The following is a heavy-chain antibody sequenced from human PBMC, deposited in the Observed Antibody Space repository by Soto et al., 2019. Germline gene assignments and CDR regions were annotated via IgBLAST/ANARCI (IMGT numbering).Heavy chain of an antibody. CDR3: ARLAGDTTIYDY. D-gene: IGHD5-18*01. J-gene: IGHJ4*02. V-gene: IGHV3-7*01. CDR1: GFTFSGHW. Sequence: GSLRLSCATSGFTFSGHWMSWVRQSPEKGLEWVATIKRDGSGEYYVDSVRGRFTISRDNAENSLFLQMHSLRVEDTAIYYCARLAGDTTIYDYWGQGTLVTVSS. CDR2: IKRDGSGE.